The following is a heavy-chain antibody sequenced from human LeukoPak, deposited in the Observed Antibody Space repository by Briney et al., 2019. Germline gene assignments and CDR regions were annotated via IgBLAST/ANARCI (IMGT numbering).Heavy chain of an antibody. V-gene: IGHV3-23*01. J-gene: IGHJ3*02. CDR1: GFTFNTYA. CDR2: ISGGGDTT. D-gene: IGHD2-15*01. Sequence: GGSLRLSCAASGFTFNTYAMSWVRQAPGKGLEWVSSISGGGDTTNYADSVKGRFTISRDNSKNTLYLQMNSLTAEDTAVYYCAKQDEYCSGGSCYPAFDIWGQGTMVTVST. CDR3: AKQDEYCSGGSCYPAFDI.